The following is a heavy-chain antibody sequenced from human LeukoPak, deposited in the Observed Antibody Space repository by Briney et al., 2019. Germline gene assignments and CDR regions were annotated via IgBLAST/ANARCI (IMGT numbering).Heavy chain of an antibody. CDR2: IRYDGSNK. Sequence: PGGSLRLSCAASGFTLSSYGMHWVRQAPGKGLEWVAFIRYDGSNKYYADSVKGRFTISRDNSKNTLYLQMNSLRAEDTAVYYCAKDLLSIVGARGLDYWGQGTLVTVSS. CDR3: AKDLLSIVGARGLDY. V-gene: IGHV3-30*02. J-gene: IGHJ4*02. D-gene: IGHD1-26*01. CDR1: GFTLSSYG.